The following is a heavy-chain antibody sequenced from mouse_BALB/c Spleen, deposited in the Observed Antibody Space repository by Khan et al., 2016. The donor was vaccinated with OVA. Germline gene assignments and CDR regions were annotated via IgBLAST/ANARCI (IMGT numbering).Heavy chain of an antibody. CDR3: ARPPYFSYTLNY. J-gene: IGHJ4*01. CDR2: INSYTGAP. Sequence: QIQLVQSGPELKKPAETVKISCTASGYTFTNYGMNWVKQSPGKALKWMGWINSYTGAPTYADDFNGRFAFSLETSTTTAYLQINNPKNEDTATYCCARPPYFSYTLNYWVQGTSVTVSS. CDR1: GYTFTNYG. V-gene: IGHV9-3-1*01. D-gene: IGHD2-10*01.